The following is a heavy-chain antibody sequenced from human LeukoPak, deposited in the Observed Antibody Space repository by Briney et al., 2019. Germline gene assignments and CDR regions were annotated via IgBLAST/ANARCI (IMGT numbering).Heavy chain of an antibody. CDR1: GDYIGRINYY. J-gene: IGHJ6*03. V-gene: IGHV4-39*07. Sequence: KASETLSLTCTISGDYIGRINYYWGWIRQPPGKGLEWIVSMSYSGHTYYNPSLKSRVTTSIDTSKNQLSLNLKSVTAADTAVYYCARDRFDDSNGYYYHSYYYMNVWGKGTTVTV. CDR2: MSYSGHT. D-gene: IGHD3-22*01. CDR3: ARDRFDDSNGYYYHSYYYMNV.